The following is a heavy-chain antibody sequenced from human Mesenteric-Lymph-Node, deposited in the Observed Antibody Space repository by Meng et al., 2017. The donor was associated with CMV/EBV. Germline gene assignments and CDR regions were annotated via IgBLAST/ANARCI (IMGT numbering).Heavy chain of an antibody. CDR2: INSDGSST. D-gene: IGHD1-26*01. CDR3: ARGSGFSDY. CDR1: GFTFSSYW. Sequence: GESLKISCAASGFTFSSYWMHWVRQAPGKGLVWVSRINSDGSSTSYADSVKGRFTISRDNAKNTLYLQMNSLRAEDTAVYYCARGSGFSDYWGQGTLVTVSS. V-gene: IGHV3-74*01. J-gene: IGHJ4*02.